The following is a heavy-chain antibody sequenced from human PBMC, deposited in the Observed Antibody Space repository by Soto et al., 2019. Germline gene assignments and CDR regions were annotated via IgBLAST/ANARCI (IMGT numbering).Heavy chain of an antibody. J-gene: IGHJ6*02. D-gene: IGHD6-6*01. CDR1: GGTFSSYA. CDR2: IIPIFGTA. V-gene: IGHV1-69*13. CDR3: ARGGAYSSSDYYYYGMDV. Sequence: SVKVSCKASGGTFSSYAISWVRQAPGQGLEWMGGIIPIFGTANYAQKFQGRVTITADESTSTAYMELSSLRSEDTAVYYCARGGAYSSSDYYYYGMDVWGQGTTVTVPS.